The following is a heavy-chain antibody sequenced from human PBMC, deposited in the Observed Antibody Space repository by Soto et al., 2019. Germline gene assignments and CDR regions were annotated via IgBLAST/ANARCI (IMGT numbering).Heavy chain of an antibody. CDR3: ARTSTSGTGFDY. D-gene: IGHD1-1*01. J-gene: IGHJ4*02. CDR2: VYHSGST. Sequence: QVQLQESGPGLVKPSGTLSLTCAVSGGSISTSNWWSWVRQPPGKGLEWIGEVYHSGSTNYNPSFKRRVAMPVDKSKNQFSLKLTSVTAADTALYYCARTSTSGTGFDYWGQGSLVTVSS. V-gene: IGHV4-4*02. CDR1: GGSISTSNW.